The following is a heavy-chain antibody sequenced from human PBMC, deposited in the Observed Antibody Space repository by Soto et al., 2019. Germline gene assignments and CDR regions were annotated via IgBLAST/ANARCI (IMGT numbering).Heavy chain of an antibody. V-gene: IGHV3-23*01. Sequence: EVQLLESGGGLVQPGGSLRLSCAASGFTFSSYAMSWVRQAPGKGLEWVSAISGSGGSTYYADSVKGRFTISRDNSKNTLDLQLNSLRAEDTAVYYCAKDRRVAVAGSIFDCWGQGTLVTVSS. CDR3: AKDRRVAVAGSIFDC. J-gene: IGHJ4*02. D-gene: IGHD6-19*01. CDR1: GFTFSSYA. CDR2: ISGSGGST.